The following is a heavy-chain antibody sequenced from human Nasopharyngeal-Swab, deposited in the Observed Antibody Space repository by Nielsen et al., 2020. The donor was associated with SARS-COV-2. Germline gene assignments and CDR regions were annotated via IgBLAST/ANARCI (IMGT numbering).Heavy chain of an antibody. Sequence: SKTLSLTCTVLGGSIRSSSYYWGWVRQPPGKGLEWVGTIYYSGSTYYNPSLKSRVTISVDTSKNQFSLKLSSVTAADTAVYYCARYGERITIFGVVIKEAFDIWGQRTMVTVSS. D-gene: IGHD3-3*01. CDR2: IYYSGST. V-gene: IGHV4-39*01. CDR3: ARYGERITIFGVVIKEAFDI. J-gene: IGHJ3*02. CDR1: GGSIRSSSYY.